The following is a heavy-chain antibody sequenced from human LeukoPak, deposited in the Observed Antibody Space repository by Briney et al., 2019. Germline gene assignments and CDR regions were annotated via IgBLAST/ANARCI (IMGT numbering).Heavy chain of an antibody. Sequence: ASVKVSCKASGYTFTSYDINWVRQATGQGREWMGWMNPNSGNTGYAQKFQGRVTMTRNTSISTAYMELSSLRSEDTAVYYCARTSQTDYDFWSGYYYYYYYYMDVWGKGTTVTVSS. CDR1: GYTFTSYD. D-gene: IGHD3-3*01. V-gene: IGHV1-8*01. J-gene: IGHJ6*03. CDR2: MNPNSGNT. CDR3: ARTSQTDYDFWSGYYYYYYYYMDV.